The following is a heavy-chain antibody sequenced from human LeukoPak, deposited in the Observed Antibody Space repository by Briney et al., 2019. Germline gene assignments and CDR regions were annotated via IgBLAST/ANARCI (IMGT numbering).Heavy chain of an antibody. J-gene: IGHJ5*02. D-gene: IGHD3-3*01. Sequence: TETLSLTCTVSGASISPYYWSWIRQPAGKGLEWIGRIYNSGYTNYNPSLESRVTMSLDTSKNEFSLKLSSVTAADTALYYCARHNYYHFWSTLSWFDPWGQGTLVTVSS. CDR3: ARHNYYHFWSTLSWFDP. CDR1: GASISPYY. CDR2: IYNSGYT. V-gene: IGHV4-4*07.